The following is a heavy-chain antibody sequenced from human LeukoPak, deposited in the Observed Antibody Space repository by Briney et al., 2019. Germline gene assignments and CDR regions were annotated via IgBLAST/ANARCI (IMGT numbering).Heavy chain of an antibody. CDR1: GGSISRSSYY. CDR2: IYYSGST. J-gene: IGHJ4*02. V-gene: IGHV4-39*01. CDR3: ASGPRPFDY. Sequence: SETLSLTCSVSGGSISRSSYYWGWIRQPPGKGLEWIGSIYYSGSTYYNPSLKSRVTISVDTSKNRFSLKLSSVTAADTAVYYCASGPRPFDYWGQGTLVTVSS.